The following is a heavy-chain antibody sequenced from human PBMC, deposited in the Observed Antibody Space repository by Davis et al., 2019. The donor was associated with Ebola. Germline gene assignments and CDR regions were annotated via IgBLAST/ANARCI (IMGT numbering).Heavy chain of an antibody. J-gene: IGHJ6*03. CDR2: IRSKAYGGTT. CDR3: TRVGIAARHYYYYYMDV. Sequence: GESLKISCTASGFTFGDYAMSWFRQAPGKGLEWVGFIRSKAYGGTTEYAASVKGRFTISRDDSKSIAYLQMNSLKTEDTAVYYCTRVGIAARHYYYYYMDVWGKGTTVTVSS. CDR1: GFTFGDYA. D-gene: IGHD6-6*01. V-gene: IGHV3-49*03.